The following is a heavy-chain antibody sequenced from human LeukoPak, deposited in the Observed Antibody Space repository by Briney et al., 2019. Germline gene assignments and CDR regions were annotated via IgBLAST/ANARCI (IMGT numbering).Heavy chain of an antibody. Sequence: GGSLRLSCAASGFTFSSYGMHWVRQAPGKGLEWVAVIWYDGSNKYYADSVKGRFTISRDNSKNTLYLQMNSLRAEDTAVYYCARDLGQYPYDYWGQGTLVTVSS. V-gene: IGHV3-33*01. CDR1: GFTFSSYG. CDR2: IWYDGSNK. CDR3: ARDLGQYPYDY. J-gene: IGHJ4*02. D-gene: IGHD2/OR15-2a*01.